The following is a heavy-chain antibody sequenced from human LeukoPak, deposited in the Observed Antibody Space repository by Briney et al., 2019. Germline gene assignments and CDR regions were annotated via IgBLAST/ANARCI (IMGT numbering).Heavy chain of an antibody. CDR3: ARLSAVAATRYYYYGMDV. CDR2: DGSEK. Sequence: DGSEKYYVDSVKGRFTISRDSAKNSLYLQMNGLRAEDTAVYYCARLSAVAATRYYYYGMDVWGQGTTVTVSS. V-gene: IGHV3-7*03. J-gene: IGHJ6*02. D-gene: IGHD2-15*01.